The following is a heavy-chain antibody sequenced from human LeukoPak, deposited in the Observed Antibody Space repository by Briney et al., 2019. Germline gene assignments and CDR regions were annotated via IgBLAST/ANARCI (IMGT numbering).Heavy chain of an antibody. CDR2: ISAYNGNT. D-gene: IGHD3-22*01. CDR3: AREYYYDSSGYYHY. Sequence: GASVKVSCKASGYTFTSYGISWVRQAPGQGLEWMGWISAYNGNTNYAQKLQGRVTMTTDTSTSTAYMELRSLRSDDTAVYYCAREYYYDSSGYYHYWGQGTLVTGSP. CDR1: GYTFTSYG. V-gene: IGHV1-18*01. J-gene: IGHJ4*02.